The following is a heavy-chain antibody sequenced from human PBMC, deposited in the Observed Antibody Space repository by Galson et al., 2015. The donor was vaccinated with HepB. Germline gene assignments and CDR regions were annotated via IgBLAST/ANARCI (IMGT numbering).Heavy chain of an antibody. CDR2: TDRGGTT. Sequence: SLRLSCAVSGFNVSRNDMSWVRQVPGKGLEWVPSTDRGGTTLDADFVKGRFTISRDNSKNTVYLQMNSLRVEDTAVYYCARAEGSSGYFFSWGQGTLVTVSS. D-gene: IGHD3-22*01. V-gene: IGHV3-53*01. CDR3: ARAEGSSGYFFS. CDR1: GFNVSRND. J-gene: IGHJ4*02.